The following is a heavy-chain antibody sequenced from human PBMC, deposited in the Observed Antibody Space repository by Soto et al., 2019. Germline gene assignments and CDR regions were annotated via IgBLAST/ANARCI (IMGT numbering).Heavy chain of an antibody. CDR2: IYNSGST. CDR3: ARDRAFCSGRSCSSPPDYYYYMDV. D-gene: IGHD2-15*01. J-gene: IGHJ6*03. CDR1: GVSISSSY. Sequence: QVQLQESGPGLVKPSETLSLTCTVSGVSISSSYWSWIRQPPGKGLEWIGYIYNSGSTNYNHSLKSRVTISVDASKNHVSLGLSSVTAADTAVYYCARDRAFCSGRSCSSPPDYYYYMDVWGKGTTVTVS. V-gene: IGHV4-59*01.